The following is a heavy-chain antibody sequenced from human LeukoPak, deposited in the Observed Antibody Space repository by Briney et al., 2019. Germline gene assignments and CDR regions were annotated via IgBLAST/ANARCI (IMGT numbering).Heavy chain of an antibody. CDR2: ITWDGYKI. Sequence: PGGSLRLSCEASGFIFDDYVMYWVRQSPGKGLEWVSGITWDGYKIDYVDSVKGRFTISRDNARNSLFLQMNRVRVEDTAFYYCVKGYSSSWSGYFDCWGQGTLVTVAS. V-gene: IGHV3-9*01. CDR3: VKGYSSSWSGYFDC. D-gene: IGHD5-18*01. CDR1: GFIFDDYV. J-gene: IGHJ4*02.